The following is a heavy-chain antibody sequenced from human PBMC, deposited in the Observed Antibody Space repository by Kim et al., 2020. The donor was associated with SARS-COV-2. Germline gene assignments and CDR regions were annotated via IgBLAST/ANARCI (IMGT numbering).Heavy chain of an antibody. CDR1: GGSLSSSSYY. CDR3: ARHQRYRSGGYVASYY. V-gene: IGHV4-39*01. J-gene: IGHJ6*01. Sequence: SETLSLTCTVSGGSLSSSSYYWGWIRQPPGKGLEWIGTAYYIGNTYYNPSLKSRVTISEDTSKNQYSLKLGSVTAADTAVYYCARHQRYRSGGYVASYY. D-gene: IGHD6-19*01. CDR2: AYYIGNT.